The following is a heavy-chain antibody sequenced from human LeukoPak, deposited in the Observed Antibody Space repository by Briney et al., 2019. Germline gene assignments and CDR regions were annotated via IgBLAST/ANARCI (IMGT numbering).Heavy chain of an antibody. J-gene: IGHJ3*02. Sequence: SVKVSCKASGYTVTSYGISWVRQTPGQGLEWMGGIIPIFVTANYAQKFQGRVTITADESTSTVYMELSSLRSEDTAVYYCARDLSCTNGVCYNPNGAFDIWGQGTMVTVSS. CDR1: GYTVTSYG. D-gene: IGHD2-8*01. CDR3: ARDLSCTNGVCYNPNGAFDI. V-gene: IGHV1-69*13. CDR2: IIPIFVTA.